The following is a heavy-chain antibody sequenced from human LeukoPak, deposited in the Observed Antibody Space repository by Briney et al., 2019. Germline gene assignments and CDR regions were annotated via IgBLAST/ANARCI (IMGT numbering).Heavy chain of an antibody. D-gene: IGHD5-12*01. CDR2: IGTAGDT. Sequence: GGSLRLSCAASGFTFSSYDMHWVRQATGKGLEWVSAIGTAGDTYYPGSVKGRFTISRENAKNSLYLQMNSLRAGDTAVYYCARFSGYGPDDAFDIRGQGTMVTVSS. CDR3: ARFSGYGPDDAFDI. V-gene: IGHV3-13*01. J-gene: IGHJ3*02. CDR1: GFTFSSYD.